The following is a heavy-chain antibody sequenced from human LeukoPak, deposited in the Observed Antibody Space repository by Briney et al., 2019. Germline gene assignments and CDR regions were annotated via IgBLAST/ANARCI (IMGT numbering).Heavy chain of an antibody. J-gene: IGHJ4*02. CDR1: GFTFSGSA. CDR2: IRSKANSYAT. CDR3: TSPATSYYYDSSGFNDY. Sequence: GGSLRLSCAASGFTFSGSAMHRVRQASGKGLEWVGRIRSKANSYATAYAASVKGRFTISRDDSKNTAYLQMNSLKTEDTAVYYCTSPATSYYYDSSGFNDYWGQGTLVTVSS. V-gene: IGHV3-73*01. D-gene: IGHD3-22*01.